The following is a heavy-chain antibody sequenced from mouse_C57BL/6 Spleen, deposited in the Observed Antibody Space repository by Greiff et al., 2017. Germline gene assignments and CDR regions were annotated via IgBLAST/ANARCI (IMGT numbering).Heavy chain of an antibody. D-gene: IGHD1-1*01. CDR3: ARGYYYGSRYAMDY. J-gene: IGHJ4*01. Sequence: QVQLQQSGAELARPGASVKLSCKASGYTFTSYGISWVKQRTGQGLEWIGEIYPRSGNTYYNEKFKGKATLTADKSSSTAYMELRSLTSEDSAVYFCARGYYYGSRYAMDYWGQGTSVTVSS. CDR2: IYPRSGNT. CDR1: GYTFTSYG. V-gene: IGHV1-81*01.